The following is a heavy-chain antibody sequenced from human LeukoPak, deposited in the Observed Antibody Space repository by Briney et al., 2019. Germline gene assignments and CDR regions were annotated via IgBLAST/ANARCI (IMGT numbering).Heavy chain of an antibody. Sequence: SETLSLTCTVSGGSISSYYWSWIRQPPGKGLEWIGYIYYSGSTNYNPSLKSRVTISVDTSKNQFSLKLSSVTAADTAVYYCARGDYYGSGSYYYYYYYMDVWGKGTTVTISS. CDR2: IYYSGST. CDR3: ARGDYYGSGSYYYYYYYMDV. V-gene: IGHV4-59*01. D-gene: IGHD3-10*01. CDR1: GGSISSYY. J-gene: IGHJ6*03.